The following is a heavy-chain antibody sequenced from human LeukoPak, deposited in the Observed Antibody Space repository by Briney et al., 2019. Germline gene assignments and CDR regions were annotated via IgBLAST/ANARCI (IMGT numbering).Heavy chain of an antibody. D-gene: IGHD6-19*01. CDR1: GFTFSSYG. CDR2: IRYDGSNK. Sequence: HPGGSLRLSCAASGFTFSSYGMHWVRQAPGKGLEWVAFIRYDGSNKYYVDSVKGRFTISRDNSKNTLYLQMNSLRAEDTAVYYCASVSSSGWYGRLDYWGQGTLVTVSS. J-gene: IGHJ4*02. V-gene: IGHV3-30*02. CDR3: ASVSSSGWYGRLDY.